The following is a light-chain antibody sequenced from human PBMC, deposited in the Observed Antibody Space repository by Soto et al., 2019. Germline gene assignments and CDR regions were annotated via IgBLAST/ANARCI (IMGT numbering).Light chain of an antibody. J-gene: IGKJ3*01. CDR2: AAS. Sequence: DIQMTQSPSSVSASVGDGLTITCRASQDIGYWLAWYQQKPGQAPKLLIHAASSLQSVVPSSFSGTGSGTDFTLTISGLQPEDAATYFCQQGNSFPFTSGPGTKV. CDR1: QDIGYW. V-gene: IGKV1-12*01. CDR3: QQGNSFPFT.